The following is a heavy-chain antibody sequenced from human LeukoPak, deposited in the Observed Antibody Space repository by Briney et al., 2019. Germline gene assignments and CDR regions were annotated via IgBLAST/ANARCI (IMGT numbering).Heavy chain of an antibody. D-gene: IGHD2-2*01. J-gene: IGHJ2*01. V-gene: IGHV1-18*01. CDR3: ASALGSTSSRYLYFDL. Sequence: GASMKVSCKASGYTFTSYGISWVRQAPGQGLEWMGWISAYNGNTNYAQKLQGRVTMTTDTSTSTAYMELRSLRSDDTAVYYCASALGSTSSRYLYFDLWGRGTLVTVSS. CDR1: GYTFTSYG. CDR2: ISAYNGNT.